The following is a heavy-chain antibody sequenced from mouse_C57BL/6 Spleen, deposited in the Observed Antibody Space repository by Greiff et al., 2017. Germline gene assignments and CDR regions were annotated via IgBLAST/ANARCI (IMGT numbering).Heavy chain of an antibody. CDR1: GYTFTSYW. D-gene: IGHD1-1*01. J-gene: IGHJ4*01. CDR3: ARRAPYDGSSPGDAMDD. Sequence: QVQLQQSGAELAKPGASVKLSCKASGYTFTSYWMHWVKQRPGQGLEWIGYINPSSGYTKYNQKFKDKATLTADKSSSTAYMQLSSLTSEDSAVYYCARRAPYDGSSPGDAMDDWGQGTSVTVSS. CDR2: INPSSGYT. V-gene: IGHV1-7*01.